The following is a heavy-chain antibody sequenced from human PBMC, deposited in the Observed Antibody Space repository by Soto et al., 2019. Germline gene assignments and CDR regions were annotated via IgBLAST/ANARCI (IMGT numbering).Heavy chain of an antibody. CDR1: GYTFTSYD. J-gene: IGHJ5*02. CDR2: MNPNSGNT. D-gene: IGHD6-13*01. Sequence: GASVKVSCKASGYTFTSYDINWVREATGQGLEWMGWMNPNSGNTGYAQKFQGRVTMTRNTSISTAYMELSSLRSEDTAVYYCARAPILYSSSWYWFDPWGQGTLVTVSS. CDR3: ARAPILYSSSWYWFDP. V-gene: IGHV1-8*01.